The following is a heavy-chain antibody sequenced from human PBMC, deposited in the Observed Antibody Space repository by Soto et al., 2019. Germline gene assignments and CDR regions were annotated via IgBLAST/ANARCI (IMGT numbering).Heavy chain of an antibody. J-gene: IGHJ4*02. CDR3: ARGWLYSSGSYYFDY. V-gene: IGHV1-18*01. CDR2: ISAYIGNT. CDR1: GYTFTSYG. D-gene: IGHD6-19*01. Sequence: ASVKVSCKASGYTFTSYGISWVLQAPGQGLEWMGWISAYIGNTNYAQKLQGRVTMTTDTSTSTAYMELRSLRSDDTAVYYCARGWLYSSGSYYFDYWGQGTLVTVSS.